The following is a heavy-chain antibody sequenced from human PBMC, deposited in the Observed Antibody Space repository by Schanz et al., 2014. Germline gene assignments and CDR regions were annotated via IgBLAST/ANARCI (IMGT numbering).Heavy chain of an antibody. V-gene: IGHV3-13*01. CDR3: ARGTDWNLHY. CDR1: GFTLSNSD. J-gene: IGHJ4*02. Sequence: EVHLVESGGGLVKRGGSLRLSCAASGFTLSNSDMHWVRQGTGKGLEWVSTIGYLGDTYYPDFVKGRFTVSRDSGQNSLYLQMNSLRAGDTAVYYCARGTDWNLHYWGQGALVTVSS. D-gene: IGHD1-1*01. CDR2: IGYLGDT.